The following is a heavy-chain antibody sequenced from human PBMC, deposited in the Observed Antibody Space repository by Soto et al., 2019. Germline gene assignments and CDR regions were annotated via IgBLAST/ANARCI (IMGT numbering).Heavy chain of an antibody. J-gene: IGHJ4*02. Sequence: QVQLQESGPGLVKPSQTLSLTCTVSGGSISSGSYYWSWIRQHPGKVLEWIGYINYSGSTYYTPSLKSRVTISVDTSKNQFSLKLSAVTAADTAVYYCARKATGTTCFDYWGQGTLVTVSS. CDR3: ARKATGTTCFDY. CDR1: GGSISSGSYY. D-gene: IGHD4-17*01. V-gene: IGHV4-31*03. CDR2: INYSGST.